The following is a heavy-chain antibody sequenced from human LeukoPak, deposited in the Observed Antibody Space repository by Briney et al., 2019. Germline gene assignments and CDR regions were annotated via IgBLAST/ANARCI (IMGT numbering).Heavy chain of an antibody. Sequence: GGSLRLSCAASGFTFSSYEMNWVRRAPGKGLEWVSYISSSGSTIYYADSVKGRFTISRDNAKNSLYLQMNSLRAEDTAVYYCATTRRLRLDPAPEYFQHWGQGTLVTVSS. J-gene: IGHJ1*01. CDR3: ATTRRLRLDPAPEYFQH. V-gene: IGHV3-48*03. CDR2: ISSSGSTI. CDR1: GFTFSSYE.